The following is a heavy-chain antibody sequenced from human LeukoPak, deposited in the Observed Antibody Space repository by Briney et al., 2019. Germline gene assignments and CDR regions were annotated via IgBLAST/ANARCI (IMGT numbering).Heavy chain of an antibody. CDR1: GFTFSSYS. J-gene: IGHJ6*02. CDR3: ARQAYSYGNHYYYGMDV. D-gene: IGHD5-18*01. CDR2: ISSSSSYI. V-gene: IGHV3-21*01. Sequence: GGSLRLSCAASGFTFSSYSMNWVRQAPGKGLEWVSSISSSSSYIYYADSVKGRFTISRDNAKNSLYLQMNSLRAEDTAVYYCARQAYSYGNHYYYGMDVWGQGTTVTVSS.